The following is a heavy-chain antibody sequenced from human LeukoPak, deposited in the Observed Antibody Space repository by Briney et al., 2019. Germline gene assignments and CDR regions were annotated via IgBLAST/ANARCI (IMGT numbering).Heavy chain of an antibody. CDR2: FHDSEGT. Sequence: SETLSLTCTVSGGSISSYYWSWIRQPPGKGLEWIGHFHDSEGTNYNPSLKSRVSISLDTSKNQVSLWLNSVTAADTAVYYCASLYYYDSSGDEALGPWGQGTLVTVSS. D-gene: IGHD3-22*01. J-gene: IGHJ5*02. V-gene: IGHV4-59*01. CDR1: GGSISSYY. CDR3: ASLYYYDSSGDEALGP.